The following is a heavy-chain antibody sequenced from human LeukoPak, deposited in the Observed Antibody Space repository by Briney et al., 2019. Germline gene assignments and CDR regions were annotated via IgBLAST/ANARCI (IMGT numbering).Heavy chain of an antibody. D-gene: IGHD1-26*01. Sequence: GGSLRLSCAASGFTFSSYGMHWVRQAPGKGLEWVAVISYDGSNKYYADSVKGRFTISRDNSKNTLYLQMNSLRAEDTAIYYCARGQGATVPQVGKNWFDPWGQGTRVTVSS. J-gene: IGHJ5*02. CDR3: ARGQGATVPQVGKNWFDP. CDR2: ISYDGSNK. V-gene: IGHV3-30*03. CDR1: GFTFSSYG.